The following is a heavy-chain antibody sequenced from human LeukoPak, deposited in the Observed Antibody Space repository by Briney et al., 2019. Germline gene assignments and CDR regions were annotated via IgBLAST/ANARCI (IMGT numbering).Heavy chain of an antibody. J-gene: IGHJ5*02. CDR2: VDPDDGQR. D-gene: IGHD4-11*01. Sequence: GASVKVPCKISGYTLNDISVHWVRQPPGKGLEWMGGVDPDDGQRVYAQRFQGRVTMTEDTSTNTAYMELSRLRSGDTAVYFCAAVSGHYTLLDAWGQGALVTVST. CDR1: GYTLNDIS. CDR3: AAVSGHYTLLDA. V-gene: IGHV1-24*01.